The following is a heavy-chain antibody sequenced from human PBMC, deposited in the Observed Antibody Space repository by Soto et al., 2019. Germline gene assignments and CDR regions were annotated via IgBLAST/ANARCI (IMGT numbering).Heavy chain of an antibody. CDR2: INHSGST. CDR1: GGSFSGYY. J-gene: IGHJ6*02. CDR3: ARLLVYYYYYYGMDV. Sequence: WETLSLTCAVYGGSFSGYYWSWIRQPPGKGLEWIGEINHSGSTNYNPSLKSRVTISVDTSKNQFSLKLSSVTAADTAVYYCARLLVYYYYYYGMDVWGQGTTVT. V-gene: IGHV4-34*01. D-gene: IGHD2-15*01.